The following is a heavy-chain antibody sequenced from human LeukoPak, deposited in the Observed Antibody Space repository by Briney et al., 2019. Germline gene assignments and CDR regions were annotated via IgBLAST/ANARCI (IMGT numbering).Heavy chain of an antibody. V-gene: IGHV1-8*01. J-gene: IGHJ4*02. Sequence: ASVKVSCKTSGYSFTNYDINWVRQSTGQGLEWMGWINTKSGYTGHAQKFQGRTTMTRDNSISTVYMELRSLRSEDTAVYYCARVTGAIDYWGQGTLVTVSS. CDR3: ARVTGAIDY. CDR1: GYSFTNYD. CDR2: INTKSGYT.